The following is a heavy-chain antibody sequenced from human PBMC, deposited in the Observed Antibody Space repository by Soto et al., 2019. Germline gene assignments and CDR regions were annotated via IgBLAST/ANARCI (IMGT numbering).Heavy chain of an antibody. CDR3: ARDWGVPPRGYYYYGMDV. J-gene: IGHJ6*02. V-gene: IGHV3-30-3*01. Sequence: QVQLVESGGGVVQPGRSLRLSCAASGFTFSSYAMHWVRQAPGKGLEWVAVISYDGSNKYYADSVKGRFTISRDNSKNTLYLQMNSLRAEDTAVYYCARDWGVPPRGYYYYGMDVWGQGTTVTVSS. D-gene: IGHD3-10*01. CDR2: ISYDGSNK. CDR1: GFTFSSYA.